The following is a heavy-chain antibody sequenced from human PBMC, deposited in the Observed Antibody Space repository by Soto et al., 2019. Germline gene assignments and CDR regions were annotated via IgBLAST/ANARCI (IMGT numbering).Heavy chain of an antibody. V-gene: IGHV3-11*06. CDR3: AATPGSDIFTGYWPFHFDY. J-gene: IGHJ4*02. CDR2: ISSSSSYT. CDR1: GFTFSDYY. D-gene: IGHD3-9*01. Sequence: GGSLRLSCAASGFTFSDYYMSWIRQAPGKGLEWVSYISSSSSYTNYADSVKGRFTISRDNAKNSLYLQMNSLRAEDTAVYYCAATPGSDIFTGYWPFHFDYWGQGTLVTVSS.